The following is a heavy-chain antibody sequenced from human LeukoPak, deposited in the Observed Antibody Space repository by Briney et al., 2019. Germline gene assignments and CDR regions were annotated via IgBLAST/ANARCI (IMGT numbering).Heavy chain of an antibody. D-gene: IGHD5-12*01. CDR3: AATSGFYESLDF. J-gene: IGHJ4*02. CDR1: AHTFSNYW. Sequence: GESLKISYGASAHTFSNYWIAWVRQLPGKGLDSVGIIYPGDSETRYSPSFQGQVTISVDMSSSTAYLQWSSLKSSDSAMYYCAATSGFYESLDFWGQGTLVTVSS. CDR2: IYPGDSET. V-gene: IGHV5-51*01.